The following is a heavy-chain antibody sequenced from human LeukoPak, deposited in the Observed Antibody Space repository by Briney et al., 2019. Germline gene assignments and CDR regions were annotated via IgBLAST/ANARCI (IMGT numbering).Heavy chain of an antibody. CDR2: ISSSSSYT. CDR1: GFTFSDYY. D-gene: IGHD1-1*01. Sequence: GGSLRLSCAASGFTFSDYYMSWIRQAPGKGLEWVSYISSSSSYTNYADSVKGRFTISRDNSKNTLYLQMNSLRAEDTAVYYCAKRYNSEYLAPVQNWGQGTLVTVSS. J-gene: IGHJ4*02. CDR3: AKRYNSEYLAPVQN. V-gene: IGHV3-11*03.